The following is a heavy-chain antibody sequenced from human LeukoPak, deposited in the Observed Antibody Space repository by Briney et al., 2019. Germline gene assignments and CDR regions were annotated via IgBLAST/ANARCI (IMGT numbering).Heavy chain of an antibody. V-gene: IGHV4-59*01. CDR2: FHNSGTS. Sequence: PSETLSLTCTVSDDSISDYYRGWIRQPPGKGLEWIGYFHNSGTSTYNPSLKSRVTISADTSKNQFSLKLNSLTTADTAVYYCAREGYSSSWGNPGHAFDIWGQGTMVTVSS. CDR1: DDSISDYY. CDR3: AREGYSSSWGNPGHAFDI. D-gene: IGHD6-13*01. J-gene: IGHJ3*02.